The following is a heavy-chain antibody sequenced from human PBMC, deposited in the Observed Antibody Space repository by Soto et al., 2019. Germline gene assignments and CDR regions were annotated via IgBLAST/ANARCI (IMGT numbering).Heavy chain of an antibody. CDR1: GFTFSSYA. Sequence: EVQLLESGGGLVQPGGSLRLSCAASGFTFSSYAMSWVRQAPGKGLEWVSAISGSGGSTYYADSVKGRFTISRDNSKNTLYLQMNSLRAEDTAVYYCAKDLAPSYRYTGGAFDIWGQGTMVTVSS. V-gene: IGHV3-23*01. CDR3: AKDLAPSYRYTGGAFDI. J-gene: IGHJ3*02. CDR2: ISGSGGST. D-gene: IGHD3-16*02.